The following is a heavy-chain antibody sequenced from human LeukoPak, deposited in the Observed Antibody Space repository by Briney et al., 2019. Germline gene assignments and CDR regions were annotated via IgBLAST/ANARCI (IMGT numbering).Heavy chain of an antibody. CDR2: IWYDGTNK. CDR1: GFTFSCYG. Sequence: GGSLRLSCAASGFTFSCYGMHWVRPAPGKGVEWVAVIWYDGTNKYYADSVKGRFTISRDNSKNTLYLQMNSLRAEDTAVYYCARGGSSSWYLPFDYWGQGTLVTVSS. V-gene: IGHV3-33*01. CDR3: ARGGSSSWYLPFDY. J-gene: IGHJ4*02. D-gene: IGHD6-13*01.